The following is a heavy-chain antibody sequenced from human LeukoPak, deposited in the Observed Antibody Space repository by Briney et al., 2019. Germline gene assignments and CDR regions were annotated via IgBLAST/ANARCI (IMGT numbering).Heavy chain of an antibody. Sequence: GGSLRLSRAASGFTFSSYAMHWVRQAPGKGLEWVAVISYDGSNKYYADSVKGRFTISRDNSKNTLYLQMNSLRAEDTAVYYCASVALRDYDILTGYYSRDYWGQGTLVTVSS. CDR1: GFTFSSYA. CDR3: ASVALRDYDILTGYYSRDY. J-gene: IGHJ4*02. V-gene: IGHV3-30-3*01. D-gene: IGHD3-9*01. CDR2: ISYDGSNK.